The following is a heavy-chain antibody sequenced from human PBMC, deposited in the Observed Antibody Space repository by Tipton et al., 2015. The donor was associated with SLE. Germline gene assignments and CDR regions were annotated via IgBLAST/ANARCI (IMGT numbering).Heavy chain of an antibody. CDR2: ISSSSSYT. D-gene: IGHD6-6*01. CDR1: GFTFSDYY. Sequence: SLRLSCAASGFTFSDYYMSWIRQAPGKGLEWVSYISSSSSYTNYADSVKGRFTVSRDNSKNTLYLQMNSLRVEDTAVYYCARGYTGSARPDYYFYMDVWGKGTTVTVSS. J-gene: IGHJ6*03. V-gene: IGHV3-11*06. CDR3: ARGYTGSARPDYYFYMDV.